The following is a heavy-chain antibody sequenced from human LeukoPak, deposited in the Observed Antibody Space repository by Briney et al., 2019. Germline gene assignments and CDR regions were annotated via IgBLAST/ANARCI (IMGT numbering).Heavy chain of an antibody. CDR1: GFTFSSYG. CDR3: ARGYSSSWLGYFDY. CDR2: VSSDGSIK. D-gene: IGHD6-13*01. Sequence: GGSLRLSCVASGFTFSSYGIHWVRQAPGKGLEWVAVVSSDGSIKYNADSVKGRFTISRDTSKNAVYLQMNSLGAEDTAFYYCARGYSSSWLGYFDYWGQGTLVTVSS. J-gene: IGHJ4*02. V-gene: IGHV3-30*03.